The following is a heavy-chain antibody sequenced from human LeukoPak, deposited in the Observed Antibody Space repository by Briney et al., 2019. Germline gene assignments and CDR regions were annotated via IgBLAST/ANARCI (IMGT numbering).Heavy chain of an antibody. CDR3: ARDSYQRRAFDI. CDR2: IYYSGST. CDR1: GGSISSSSYY. J-gene: IGHJ3*02. Sequence: PSETLSLTCTVSGGSISSSSYYWGWIRQPPGKGLEWIGSIYYSGSTYYNPSLKSRVTISVDTSKNQFSLKLSSVTAADTAVYYCARDSYQRRAFDIWGQGTMVTVSS. V-gene: IGHV4-39*07. D-gene: IGHD3-16*01.